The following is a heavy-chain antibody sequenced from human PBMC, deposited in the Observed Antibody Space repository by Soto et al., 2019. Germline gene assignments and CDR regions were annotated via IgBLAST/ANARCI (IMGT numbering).Heavy chain of an antibody. CDR1: GFTFSSYA. CDR3: AKGWSSSFYYYYGMDV. D-gene: IGHD6-6*01. V-gene: IGHV3-23*01. Sequence: VQLLESGGGLVQPGGSLRLSCAASGFTFSSYAMSWVRQAPGKGLEWVSAISGSGGSTYYADSVKGRFTITRDNSKNTLYRQMNSLRAEDTAVYYCAKGWSSSFYYYYGMDVWGQGTTVTVSS. CDR2: ISGSGGST. J-gene: IGHJ6*02.